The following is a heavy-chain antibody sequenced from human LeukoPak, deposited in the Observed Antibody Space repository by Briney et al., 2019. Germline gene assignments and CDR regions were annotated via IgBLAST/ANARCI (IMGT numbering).Heavy chain of an antibody. V-gene: IGHV4-59*01. CDR2: IYYSGST. CDR1: GGSISTYY. Sequence: SETLSLTCTVSGGSISTYYWSWIRQPPGKGLEWIGYIYYSGSTNYNPSLKSRVTISLDTSKNQFSLKLSSLSAADTAVYYCARCDGYYFDYWGQGTLVTVSS. J-gene: IGHJ4*02. D-gene: IGHD2-21*02. CDR3: ARCDGYYFDY.